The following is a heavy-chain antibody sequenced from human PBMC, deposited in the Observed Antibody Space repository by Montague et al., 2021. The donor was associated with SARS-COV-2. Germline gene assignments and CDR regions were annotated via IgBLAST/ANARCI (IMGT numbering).Heavy chain of an antibody. J-gene: IGHJ4*02. Sequence: SLRLSCAASGVTFDDYGMSWVRQAPGKGLEWVSGINWNGGSTGYADSVKGRFPISRDNAKNSLYLQTNSLRAEDTALYYCASGYSSSWDIFDYWGQGTLVTVSS. CDR1: GVTFDDYG. D-gene: IGHD6-13*01. CDR3: ASGYSSSWDIFDY. V-gene: IGHV3-20*04. CDR2: INWNGGST.